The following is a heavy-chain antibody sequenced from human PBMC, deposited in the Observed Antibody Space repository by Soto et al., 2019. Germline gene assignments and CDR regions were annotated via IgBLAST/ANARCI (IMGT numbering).Heavy chain of an antibody. Sequence: GGSLRLSCSASGFIFNHFSMYWVRQAPGKGLESVSGIDTDGGNTKYGDSVKGRFTISRDNSKNTLSLQMKSLRAEDTGIYYCVKRAEHALWPGVPTAVFDGNEVWGQGTTVTVSS. CDR2: IDTDGGNT. CDR3: VKRAEHALWPGVPTAVFDGNEV. CDR1: GFIFNHFS. D-gene: IGHD2-8*01. J-gene: IGHJ6*02. V-gene: IGHV3-64D*06.